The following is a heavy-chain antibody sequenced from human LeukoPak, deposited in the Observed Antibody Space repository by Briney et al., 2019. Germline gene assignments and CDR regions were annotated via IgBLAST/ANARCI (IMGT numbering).Heavy chain of an antibody. D-gene: IGHD2-15*01. V-gene: IGHV3-74*01. CDR2: INADGTSA. J-gene: IGHJ4*02. CDR1: GFSFSTYW. Sequence: EGSLRLSCAASGFSFSTYWMHWVRRAPGKGLVWVSRINADGTSADYADSVQGRFTISRDNAKNTLYLQMNSLRPEDTAVYYCARGSPDYWGQGTLVTVSS. CDR3: ARGSPDY.